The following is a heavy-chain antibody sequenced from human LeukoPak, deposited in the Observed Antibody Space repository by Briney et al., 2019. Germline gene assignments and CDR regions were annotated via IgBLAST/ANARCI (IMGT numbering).Heavy chain of an antibody. CDR2: IYSGGYT. Sequence: GGSLRLSCAASGFTVTGNYMSWVRQAPGKGLEWVSVIYSGGYTYYADSVKGRFTISRDNAKNSLYLQMNSLRAEDTAVYYCARGPNYYGSGSYFGSFWFDPWGQGTLVTVSS. CDR1: GFTVTGNY. V-gene: IGHV3-66*01. CDR3: ARGPNYYGSGSYFGSFWFDP. J-gene: IGHJ5*02. D-gene: IGHD3-10*01.